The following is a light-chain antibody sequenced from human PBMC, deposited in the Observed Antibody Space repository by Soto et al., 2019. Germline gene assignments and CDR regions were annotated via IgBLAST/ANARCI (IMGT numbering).Light chain of an antibody. V-gene: IGKV1-5*03. CDR3: QQSYNAPFT. CDR2: KAS. CDR1: QTISSW. Sequence: DIQMTQSPSTLSGSVGDRVTITCRASQTISSWLAWYQQKPGKAPKLLIYKASTLKSGVPSRFSGSGSGTEFTLTISNLQPEDFATFYCQQSYNAPFTFGPATNVDIK. J-gene: IGKJ3*01.